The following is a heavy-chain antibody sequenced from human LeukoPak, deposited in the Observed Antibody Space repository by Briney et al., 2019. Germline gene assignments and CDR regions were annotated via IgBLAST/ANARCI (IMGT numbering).Heavy chain of an antibody. Sequence: PSETLSLTCTVSGGSISSSSYYWGWIRQPPGKGLEWIGSIYYSGSTYYNPSLKSRVTISVDTSKNQFSLKLSSVTAADTAVYYCARRSGWWFDPWGQGTLVTVSS. CDR1: GGSISSSSYY. J-gene: IGHJ5*02. D-gene: IGHD2-15*01. V-gene: IGHV4-39*07. CDR3: ARRSGWWFDP. CDR2: IYYSGST.